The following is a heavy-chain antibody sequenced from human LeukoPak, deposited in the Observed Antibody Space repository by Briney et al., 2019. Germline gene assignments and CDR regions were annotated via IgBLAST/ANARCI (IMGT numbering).Heavy chain of an antibody. CDR1: GFTFSSYA. CDR2: ISGSGDNT. V-gene: IGHV3-23*01. J-gene: IGHJ4*02. CDR3: ARGRPHGNDY. Sequence: PGGSLRLSCAASGFTFSSYAMSWVRQAPGKGLEWVSVISGSGDNTYYADSVKGRLTISRDNSKNTLYLQMNSLRVEDTAVYYCARGRPHGNDYWGQGTLVTVSS. D-gene: IGHD4-23*01.